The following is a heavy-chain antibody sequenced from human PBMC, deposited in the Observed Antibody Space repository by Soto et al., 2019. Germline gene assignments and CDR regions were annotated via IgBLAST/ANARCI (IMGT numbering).Heavy chain of an antibody. V-gene: IGHV1-8*01. CDR3: AREEIFGVVTASFYFYYGMDV. D-gene: IGHD3-3*01. Sequence: ASVKVSCKASGYTFTSYDINWVRQATGQGLEWMGWMNPNSGNTDYAQKFQGRVTMTRNTSISTAYMELSSLRSEDTAVYYCAREEIFGVVTASFYFYYGMDVWGQGTTVTVSS. CDR1: GYTFTSYD. CDR2: MNPNSGNT. J-gene: IGHJ6*02.